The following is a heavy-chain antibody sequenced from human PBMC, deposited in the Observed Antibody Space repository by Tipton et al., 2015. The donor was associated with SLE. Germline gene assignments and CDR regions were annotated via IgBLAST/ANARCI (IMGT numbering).Heavy chain of an antibody. V-gene: IGHV3-23*03. CDR2: IYSATSI. D-gene: IGHD1-20*01. J-gene: IGHJ4*02. CDR3: AIDNWKERAIDS. CDR1: GFTFSSYA. Sequence: SLRLSCAASGFTFSSYAMSWARQTPGKGLEWVSVIYSATSIYYADSVKGRFTISRDISKNTLYLQMNNLRAEDTAIYYCAIDNWKERAIDSWGQGTLVTVSS.